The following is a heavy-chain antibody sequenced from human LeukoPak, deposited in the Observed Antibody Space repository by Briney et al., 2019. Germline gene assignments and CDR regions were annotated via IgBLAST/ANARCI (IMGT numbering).Heavy chain of an antibody. V-gene: IGHV3-74*01. J-gene: IGHJ4*02. CDR1: GFTFRDYW. D-gene: IGHD1-26*01. CDR3: AREPDGGSYYYFDY. Sequence: GGSLRLSCTASGFTFRDYWMHWIRQTPREGLVWVSRINGDETSRAYADSVEGRFTISRDNAKNSLYLQMNSLRAEDTAVYYCAREPDGGSYYYFDYWGQGTLVTVSS. CDR2: INGDETSR.